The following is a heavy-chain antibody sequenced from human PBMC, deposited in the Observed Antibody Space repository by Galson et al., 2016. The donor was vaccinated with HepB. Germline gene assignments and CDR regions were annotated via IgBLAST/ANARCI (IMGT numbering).Heavy chain of an antibody. Sequence: SLRLCCAASRFTCSSYRIHGDHQAPGNGLEWVALLSYDGSTKYLADSVKGRITISRDTSKNTVYLQMNSLRGEDTGVYYCARDKGTSVWYKDYWGQGTLVTVSS. CDR1: RFTCSSYR. V-gene: IGHV3-30*03. CDR3: ARDKGTSVWYKDY. D-gene: IGHD1-1*01. CDR2: LSYDGSTK. J-gene: IGHJ4*02.